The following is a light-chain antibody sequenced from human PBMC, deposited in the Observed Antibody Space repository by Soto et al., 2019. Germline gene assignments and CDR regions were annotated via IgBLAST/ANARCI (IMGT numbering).Light chain of an antibody. V-gene: IGLV7-43*01. CDR2: STS. Sequence: QTVVTQEPSLTVSPGGTVTLTCASSTGAVTSGYFPNWFQQKPGQAPTSLIYSTSNKHSWTPARFSVSLLGGKAALTLSGVQPEDEADYYCLLYYGSGRVFGGGTKLTVL. CDR3: LLYYGSGRV. J-gene: IGLJ2*01. CDR1: TGAVTSGYF.